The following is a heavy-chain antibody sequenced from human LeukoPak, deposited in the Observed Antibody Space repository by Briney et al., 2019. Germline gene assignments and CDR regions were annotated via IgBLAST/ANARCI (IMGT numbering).Heavy chain of an antibody. CDR3: AGTYYYDSSGYMFDY. J-gene: IGHJ4*02. D-gene: IGHD3-22*01. V-gene: IGHV5-51*01. CDR1: GYSFTSYW. CDR2: IYPGDSDT. Sequence: GESLKISCKGSGYSFTSYWIGWVRQMPGKGLEWMGIIYPGDSDTRYSPSFQGRVTISADKSISTAYLQWSSLKASDTAMYYCAGTYYYDSSGYMFDYWGQGTLVTVSS.